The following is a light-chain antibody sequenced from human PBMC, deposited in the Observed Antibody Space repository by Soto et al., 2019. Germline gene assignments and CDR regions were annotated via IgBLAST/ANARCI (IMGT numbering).Light chain of an antibody. V-gene: IGKV3-20*01. CDR3: HQYGSSPPYT. CDR2: GSS. CDR1: QSINNNY. J-gene: IGKJ2*01. Sequence: EVVMTQSPGTLSLSPGERATLSCRGSQSINNNYLAWYQKRPGQAPRLLIYGSSDRATGIPDRFSGSGSGTDFTLTISRLEPDEFAVYYCHQYGSSPPYTFGQGTKLEI.